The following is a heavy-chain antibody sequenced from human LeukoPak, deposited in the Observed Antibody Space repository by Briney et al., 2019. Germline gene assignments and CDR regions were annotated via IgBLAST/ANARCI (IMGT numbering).Heavy chain of an antibody. CDR3: ARVGDSSGFDY. CDR2: ISGDGGST. J-gene: IGHJ4*02. CDR1: GFTFDDYA. D-gene: IGHD3-22*01. Sequence: GGSLRLSCAASGFTFDDYAMHWVRQAPGKGLEWVSLISGDGGSTYYADSVKGRFTISRDNAKNTLYLQMNSLRAEDTAVYYCARVGDSSGFDYWGQGTLVTVSS. V-gene: IGHV3-43*02.